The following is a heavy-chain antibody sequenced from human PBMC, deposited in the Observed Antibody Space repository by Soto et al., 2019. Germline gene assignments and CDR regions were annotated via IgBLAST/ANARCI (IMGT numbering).Heavy chain of an antibody. V-gene: IGHV3-23*01. CDR3: ERDRNWKTFSYQYYFDF. CDR2: ISGGGSTI. D-gene: IGHD1-1*01. CDR1: GFTFSSYD. J-gene: IGHJ4*02. Sequence: EVQLLESGGGLVQPGGSLRLSCAASGFTFSSYDVTWVRQAPGKGLEWVSGISGGGSTIHYADSVKGRFTISRDNSKNTLYRQLNSLRAEDTAVYYCERDRNWKTFSYQYYFDFWGQGTLVTVSS.